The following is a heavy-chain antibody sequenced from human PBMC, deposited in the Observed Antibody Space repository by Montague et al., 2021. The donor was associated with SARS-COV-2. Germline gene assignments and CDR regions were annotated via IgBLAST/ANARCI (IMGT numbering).Heavy chain of an antibody. CDR1: GGSINSGGYY. D-gene: IGHD3-22*01. CDR2: IYYSGST. J-gene: IGHJ2*01. Sequence: TLSLTCTVSGGSINSGGYYWSWIRQHPGKGLEWIGYIYYSGSTYYXXXLKSRVTISVDTSKNQFSLKMSSVTAADTAVYYCARSPEPMIILIITSLNWYFDLWGRGTLVTVSS. V-gene: IGHV4-31*03. CDR3: ARSPEPMIILIITSLNWYFDL.